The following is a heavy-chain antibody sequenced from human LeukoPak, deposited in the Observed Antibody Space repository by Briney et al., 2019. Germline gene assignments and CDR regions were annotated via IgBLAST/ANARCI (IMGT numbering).Heavy chain of an antibody. CDR2: ISDDGTTT. J-gene: IGHJ4*02. CDR3: AKDRQTITIFGVVNTPRANFDY. Sequence: GWSLTLSCACSGLTFHLYLLHTVRQPPAKELAWLSRISDDGTTTNYADSVKGRFTISRDNFMSTVYLQMNSLRAEDTAVYYCAKDRQTITIFGVVNTPRANFDYWGQGTLVTVSS. CDR1: GLTFHLYL. V-gene: IGHV3-74*01. D-gene: IGHD3-3*01.